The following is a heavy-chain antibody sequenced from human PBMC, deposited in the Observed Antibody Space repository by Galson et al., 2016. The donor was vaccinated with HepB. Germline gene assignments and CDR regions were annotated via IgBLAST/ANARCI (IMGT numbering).Heavy chain of an antibody. V-gene: IGHV3-11*03. Sequence: SLRLSCAASGFTFSDHYMSWIRQAPGKGPEWLAYISGSSSRTNYAGSVKGRFTISRDNAKNSLYLQMNSLRAEDTAVYYCAGGRSSSWYGQRKFYFNYWGQGTLVTVSS. CDR3: AGGRSSSWYGQRKFYFNY. CDR2: ISGSSSRT. CDR1: GFTFSDHY. D-gene: IGHD6-13*01. J-gene: IGHJ4*02.